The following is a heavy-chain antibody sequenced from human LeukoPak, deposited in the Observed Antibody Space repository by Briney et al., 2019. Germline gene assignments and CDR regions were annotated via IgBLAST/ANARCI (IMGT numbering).Heavy chain of an antibody. Sequence: SETLSLTCTVSGGSSGTYSWAWVQQPPGRALEWIGYIHYSETTNYNPSLKSRMTISLDTSKNQFSLKLSSVTAADTAVYYCARHRAVPLEAEYYYYYYYMDVWGKGTTVTVSS. J-gene: IGHJ6*03. CDR1: GGSSGTYS. V-gene: IGHV4-59*08. D-gene: IGHD5-24*01. CDR2: IHYSETT. CDR3: ARHRAVPLEAEYYYYYYYMDV.